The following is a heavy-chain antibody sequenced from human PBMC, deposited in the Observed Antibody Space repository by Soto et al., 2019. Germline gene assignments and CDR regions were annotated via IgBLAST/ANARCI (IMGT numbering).Heavy chain of an antibody. D-gene: IGHD3-3*01. CDR2: IYYSGST. Sequence: SETLSLTCTVSGGSISSSSYYWGWIRQPPGKGLEWIGRIYYSGSTYYNPSLKSRVTISVDTSKNQFSLKLSSVTAADTAVFYCARRSDGAPFWYYYYYMDVWGKGTAVTVSS. CDR3: ARRSDGAPFWYYYYYMDV. J-gene: IGHJ6*03. CDR1: GGSISSSSYY. V-gene: IGHV4-39*01.